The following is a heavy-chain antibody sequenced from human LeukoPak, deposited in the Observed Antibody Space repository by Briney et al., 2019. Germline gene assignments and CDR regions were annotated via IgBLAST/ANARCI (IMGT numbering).Heavy chain of an antibody. CDR1: GFTLSSYA. Sequence: GGSLRLSCAASGFTLSSYAMHWVRQAPGKGLEWVAVISYDGSNKYYADSVKGRFTISRDNSKNTLYLQMNSLRAEDTAVYYCARTATVTTAFDYWGQGTLVTVSS. V-gene: IGHV3-30*04. CDR2: ISYDGSNK. D-gene: IGHD4-17*01. J-gene: IGHJ4*02. CDR3: ARTATVTTAFDY.